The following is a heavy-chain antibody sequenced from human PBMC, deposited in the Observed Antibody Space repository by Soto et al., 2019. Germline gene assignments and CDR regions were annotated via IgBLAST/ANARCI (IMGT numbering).Heavy chain of an antibody. Sequence: EVQLVESGGGLVQPGGSLRLSCAASGFTFSSYWMHWVRQAPGKGLVWVSCIYSDGSGTTYADSVKGRFTISRDNARSTLYLQMNSLRAEDTAVYSCATLNSFGSDYWGRGTLVTVSS. V-gene: IGHV3-74*01. CDR3: ATLNSFGSDY. D-gene: IGHD5-18*01. CDR1: GFTFSSYW. J-gene: IGHJ4*02. CDR2: IYSDGSGT.